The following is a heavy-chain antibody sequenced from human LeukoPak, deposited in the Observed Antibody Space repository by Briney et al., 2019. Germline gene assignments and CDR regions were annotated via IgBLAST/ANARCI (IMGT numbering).Heavy chain of an antibody. V-gene: IGHV1-69*13. CDR3: ATPLGGSGYYFDY. Sequence: AASVKVSFTASGGTFSSYAISWVRQAPGQGLEWMGGIIPIFGTANYAQKFQGRVTITADESTSTAYMELSSLRSEDTAVYYCATPLGGSGYYFDYWGQGTLVTVSS. D-gene: IGHD3-22*01. J-gene: IGHJ4*02. CDR2: IIPIFGTA. CDR1: GGTFSSYA.